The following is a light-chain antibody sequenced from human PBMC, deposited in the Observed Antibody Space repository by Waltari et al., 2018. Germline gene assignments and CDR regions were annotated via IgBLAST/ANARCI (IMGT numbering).Light chain of an antibody. Sequence: QSALTQPASVSGSPGQSITIPCSGLHSAVAASDSVSWYQHHPGEAPQVIIYDVTNRPSGVSDRFSASKSANRAFLTISGLQPDDEADYYCSSQTLDGVVLFGGGTKLTVL. CDR2: DVT. V-gene: IGLV2-14*03. J-gene: IGLJ2*01. CDR3: SSQTLDGVVL. CDR1: HSAVAASDS.